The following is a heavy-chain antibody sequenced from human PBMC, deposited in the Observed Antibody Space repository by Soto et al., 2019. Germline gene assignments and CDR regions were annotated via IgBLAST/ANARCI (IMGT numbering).Heavy chain of an antibody. J-gene: IGHJ4*02. CDR1: GASISSGDYA. CDR3: ARGDKNNDYYFDH. V-gene: IGHV4-30-2*01. Sequence: QLQLQESGSGLVKPSQTLSLTCVVSGASISSGDYARNWVRQPPGKGLEWLGYIYNNGGSYYNPSLKSRVTISLDRSQNHFSLRLNSVTAADTALYFCARGDKNNDYYFDHWGQGTLVTVTS. D-gene: IGHD3-16*01. CDR2: IYNNGGS.